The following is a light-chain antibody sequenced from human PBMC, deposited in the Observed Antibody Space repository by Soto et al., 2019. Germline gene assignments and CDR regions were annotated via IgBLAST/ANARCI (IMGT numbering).Light chain of an antibody. Sequence: ESVLTQSPGTLSLSPGERVTLSCRASQSVDNRYFAWYQQKPGQAPRLLIYGISSRATGIPDRFSGSGSGTDFTLTISRLEPEDFVVYYCQQSSSLPHTFGQGTKLEVK. J-gene: IGKJ2*01. CDR2: GIS. V-gene: IGKV3-20*01. CDR1: QSVDNRY. CDR3: QQSSSLPHT.